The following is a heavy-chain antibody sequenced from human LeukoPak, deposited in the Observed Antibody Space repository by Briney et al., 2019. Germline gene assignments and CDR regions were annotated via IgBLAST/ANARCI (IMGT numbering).Heavy chain of an antibody. Sequence: SQTLSLTRTVSGGSINSGSYYWNWIRQSAGKGLEWIGHIYTTGTTNCNPSLKSRVTISLDTSKNQFSLNLNSVTAADTAVYYCARERDYTNYYFDYWGQGTLVTVSS. V-gene: IGHV4-61*09. CDR3: ARERDYTNYYFDY. CDR2: IYTTGTT. J-gene: IGHJ4*02. D-gene: IGHD4-11*01. CDR1: GGSINSGSYY.